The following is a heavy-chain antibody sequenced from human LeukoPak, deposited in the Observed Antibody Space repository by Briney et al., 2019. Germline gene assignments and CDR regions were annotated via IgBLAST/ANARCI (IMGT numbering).Heavy chain of an antibody. CDR2: INHSGST. CDR3: ARRPLLWFGELFYYYYYYMDV. Sequence: SETLSLTCAVYGGSFSGYYWSWIRQPPGKGLEWIGEINHSGSTNYNPSLKSRVTISVDTSKNQFSLKLSSVTAADTAVYYCARRPLLWFGELFYYYYYYMDVWGEGTTVTISS. D-gene: IGHD3-10*01. CDR1: GGSFSGYY. J-gene: IGHJ6*03. V-gene: IGHV4-34*01.